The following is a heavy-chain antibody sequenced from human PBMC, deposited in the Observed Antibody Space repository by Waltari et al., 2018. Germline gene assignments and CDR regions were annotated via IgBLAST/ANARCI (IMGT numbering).Heavy chain of an antibody. Sequence: EVQLVESGGGLVQPGRSLRLSCAASGFTFDDYAMHWVRQAPGKGLEWVSGISWNSGSIGYADSVKGRFTISRDNAKNSLYLQMNSLRAEDTALYYCAEESGIAAAGTLDYWGQGTLVTVSS. D-gene: IGHD6-13*01. CDR3: AEESGIAAAGTLDY. CDR2: ISWNSGSI. J-gene: IGHJ4*02. V-gene: IGHV3-9*01. CDR1: GFTFDDYA.